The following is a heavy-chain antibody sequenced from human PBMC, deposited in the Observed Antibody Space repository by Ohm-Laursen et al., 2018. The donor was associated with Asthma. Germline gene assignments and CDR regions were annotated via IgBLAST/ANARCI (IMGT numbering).Heavy chain of an antibody. CDR3: ATDSRYGDYVPFDS. D-gene: IGHD4-17*01. Sequence: SLRLSCSASGFTFSDYYMSWIRQAPGKGLEWVSYISSSGSTIYYADSVQGRFTISRDNAKNTLDLQMNSLRDEDTAVYYCATDSRYGDYVPFDSWDQGTLVTVSS. V-gene: IGHV3-11*04. J-gene: IGHJ4*02. CDR2: ISSSGSTI. CDR1: GFTFSDYY.